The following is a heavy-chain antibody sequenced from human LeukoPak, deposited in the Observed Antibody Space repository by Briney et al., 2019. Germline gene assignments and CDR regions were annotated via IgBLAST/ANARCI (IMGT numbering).Heavy chain of an antibody. D-gene: IGHD1-26*01. CDR3: ARSLFDRLVRD. CDR1: GFTFSSYG. CDR2: ISYDGSNK. Sequence: GGSLRLSCAASGFTFSSYGMHWVRQAPGKGLEWVAVISYDGSNKYYADSVKGRFTISRDNAKNSLYLQMDSLRAEDTAVYYCARSLFDRLVRDWGQGTLVTVSS. J-gene: IGHJ4*02. V-gene: IGHV3-30*03.